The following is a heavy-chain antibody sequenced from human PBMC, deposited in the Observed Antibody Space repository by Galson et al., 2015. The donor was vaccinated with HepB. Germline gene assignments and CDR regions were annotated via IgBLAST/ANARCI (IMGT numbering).Heavy chain of an antibody. CDR1: GFTFNNYA. D-gene: IGHD1-26*01. Sequence: SLRLSCAASGFTFNNYAMDWVRQAPGKGLEWVSSISDSGDNTDYTDSVRGRFTISRDNSRNTVSLHMNSLRADDTAIYFCAKDLVRDRRVGITEKCDFWGQGTLVTVAS. V-gene: IGHV3-23*01. CDR3: AKDLVRDRRVGITEKCDF. J-gene: IGHJ4*02. CDR2: ISDSGDNT.